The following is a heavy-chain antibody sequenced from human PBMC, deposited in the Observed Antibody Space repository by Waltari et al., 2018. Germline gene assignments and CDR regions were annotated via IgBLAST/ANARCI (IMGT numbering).Heavy chain of an antibody. Sequence: QLQLQESGPGLVKPSETLSLTCTVSGGSISSSSYYWGWIRQPPGKGLEWIGSIYYSGSTYYNPSLKSRVTISVDTSKNQFSLKLSSVTAADTAVYYCARDVPRDATIFGVVITDGHNWFDPWGQGTLVTVSS. CDR2: IYYSGST. CDR3: ARDVPRDATIFGVVITDGHNWFDP. V-gene: IGHV4-39*07. D-gene: IGHD3-3*01. J-gene: IGHJ5*02. CDR1: GGSISSSSYY.